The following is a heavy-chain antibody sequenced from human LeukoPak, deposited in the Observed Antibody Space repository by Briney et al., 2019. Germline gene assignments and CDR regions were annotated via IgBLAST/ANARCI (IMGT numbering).Heavy chain of an antibody. V-gene: IGHV3-21*04. CDR2: ISSISHYI. Sequence: GGSLRLSCAGSGYSFRSHSMNWVRQAPGKGLEWVSSISSISHYIYYADSVKGRFTISRDNSRNTLVLQMNSLRAEDTAVYYCTTYYYDSSGYYYPYYFDYWGQGTLVTVSS. CDR3: TTYYYDSSGYYYPYYFDY. CDR1: GYSFRSHS. D-gene: IGHD3-22*01. J-gene: IGHJ4*02.